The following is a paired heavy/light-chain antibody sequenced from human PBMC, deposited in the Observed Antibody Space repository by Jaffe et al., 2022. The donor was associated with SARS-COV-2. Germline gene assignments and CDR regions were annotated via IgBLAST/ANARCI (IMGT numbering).Light chain of an antibody. Sequence: EIVLTQSPGTLSLSPGERATLSCRASQSVSSSYLAWYQQKPGQAPRLLIYGASSRATGIPDRFSGSGSGTDFTLTISRLEPEDFAVYYCQQYGSSHGGFGQGTKLEIK. CDR2: GAS. CDR1: QSVSSSY. CDR3: QQYGSSHGG. J-gene: IGKJ2*03. V-gene: IGKV3-20*01.
Heavy chain of an antibody. CDR1: GGSISSSSYY. Sequence: QLQLQESGPGLVKPSETLSLTCTVSGGSISSSSYYWGWIRQPPGKGLEWIGSIYYSGSTYYNPSLKSRVTISVDTSKNQFSLKLSSVTAADTAVYYCARQGASGSYWGVNLNWFDPWGQGTLVTVSS. V-gene: IGHV4-39*01. D-gene: IGHD1-26*01. CDR3: ARQGASGSYWGVNLNWFDP. CDR2: IYYSGST. J-gene: IGHJ5*02.